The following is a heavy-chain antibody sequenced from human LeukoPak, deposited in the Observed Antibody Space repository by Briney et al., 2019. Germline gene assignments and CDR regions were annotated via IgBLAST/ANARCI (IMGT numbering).Heavy chain of an antibody. J-gene: IGHJ5*02. V-gene: IGHV1-24*01. Sequence: ASVNVSCKVSGYTLTELSMHWVRQAPGKGLEWMGGFDPEDGETIYAQKFQGRVTMTEDTSTDTAYMELSSLRSEDTAVYYCATGSSRIVGANNWCDPWGQGTLVTVSS. CDR1: GYTLTELS. CDR3: ATGSSRIVGANNWCDP. D-gene: IGHD1-26*01. CDR2: FDPEDGET.